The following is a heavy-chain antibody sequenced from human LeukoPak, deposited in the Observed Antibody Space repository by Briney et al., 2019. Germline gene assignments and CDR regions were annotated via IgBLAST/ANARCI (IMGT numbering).Heavy chain of an antibody. CDR3: ARDIVGVTRAFGY. J-gene: IGHJ4*02. V-gene: IGHV4-59*01. CDR2: IYYSGNT. D-gene: IGHD1-26*01. CDR1: GGSISSYY. Sequence: PSETLSLTCTVSGGSISSYYWSWIRQPPGKGLEWIGYIYYSGNTNYNPSLKSRVTMSVDTSKNQFSLKLSSVTAADTAVYYCARDIVGVTRAFGYWGQGTLATVSS.